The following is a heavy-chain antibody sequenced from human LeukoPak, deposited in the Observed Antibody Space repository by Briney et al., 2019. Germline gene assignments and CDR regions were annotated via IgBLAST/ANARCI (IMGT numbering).Heavy chain of an antibody. CDR3: AKDRIAAAGRRGHYFDY. Sequence: GRSLRLSCAASGFTFDDYAMHWVRQAPGKGLEWVSGISWNSGSIGYADSVKGRFTISRDNAKNSLYLQMNSLRAEDTALYYCAKDRIAAAGRRGHYFDYWGQGTLVAVSS. CDR2: ISWNSGSI. V-gene: IGHV3-9*01. D-gene: IGHD6-13*01. CDR1: GFTFDDYA. J-gene: IGHJ4*02.